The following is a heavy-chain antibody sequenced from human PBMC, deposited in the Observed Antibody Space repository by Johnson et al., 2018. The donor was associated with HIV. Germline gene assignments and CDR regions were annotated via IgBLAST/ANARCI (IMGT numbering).Heavy chain of an antibody. D-gene: IGHD3-3*01. CDR3: AKDCSIFGVGWGSDAFDI. J-gene: IGHJ3*02. Sequence: VQLVESGGGLVQPGGSLRLSCAASGFTFSSYDMHWVRQATGKGLEWVSAIGTAGDTHYHGSVKGRFTIYRENAKNSLYLQMNSLRVEDTAVYYCAKDCSIFGVGWGSDAFDIWGQGTMVTVSS. CDR1: GFTFSSYD. V-gene: IGHV3-13*01. CDR2: IGTAGDT.